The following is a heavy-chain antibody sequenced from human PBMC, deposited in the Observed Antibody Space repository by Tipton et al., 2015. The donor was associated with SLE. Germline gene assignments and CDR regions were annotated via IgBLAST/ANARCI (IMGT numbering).Heavy chain of an antibody. CDR1: GFTFSSYG. Sequence: QVQLVQSGGGVVQPGRSLRLSCAASGFTFSSYGMHWVRQAPGRGLEWVAVIWYDGSNRYYADSVKGRFTISRDNSKNTLYLQMNSLRAEDTAVYYCARNLGSYYGMDVWDQGP. D-gene: IGHD3-16*01. CDR2: IWYDGSNR. J-gene: IGHJ6*02. CDR3: ARNLGSYYGMDV. V-gene: IGHV3-33*01.